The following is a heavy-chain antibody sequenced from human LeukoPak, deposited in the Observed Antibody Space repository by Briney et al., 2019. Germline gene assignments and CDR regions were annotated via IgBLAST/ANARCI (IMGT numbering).Heavy chain of an antibody. V-gene: IGHV3-30*02. Sequence: GGSLRLSCAASGFTFSSYAMSWVRQAPGKGLEWVAFIRYDGNNKYYADSVKGRFTISRDNSKNTLYLQMNSLRAEDTAVYYCARGGYYNILTGYRSRFLGFDYWGQGTLVTVSS. D-gene: IGHD3-9*01. J-gene: IGHJ4*02. CDR1: GFTFSSYA. CDR3: ARGGYYNILTGYRSRFLGFDY. CDR2: IRYDGNNK.